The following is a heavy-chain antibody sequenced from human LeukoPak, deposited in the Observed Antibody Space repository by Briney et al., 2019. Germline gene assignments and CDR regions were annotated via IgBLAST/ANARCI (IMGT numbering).Heavy chain of an antibody. CDR2: ISAYNGNT. J-gene: IGHJ4*02. V-gene: IGHV1-18*01. Sequence: ASVKVSCKASGYTFTSYGISWVRQAPGQGLEWMGWISAYNGNTNYAQKLQGRVTMTTDTSTSTAYMELRSLRSDDTAVCYCARPRYYYDSSRYFDYWGQGTLVTVSS. CDR3: ARPRYYYDSSRYFDY. CDR1: GYTFTSYG. D-gene: IGHD3-22*01.